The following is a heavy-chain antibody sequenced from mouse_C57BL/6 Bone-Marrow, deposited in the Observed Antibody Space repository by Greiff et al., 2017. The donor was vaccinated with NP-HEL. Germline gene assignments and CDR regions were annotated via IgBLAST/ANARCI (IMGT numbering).Heavy chain of an antibody. CDR1: GFTFSDYG. D-gene: IGHD2-10*01. CDR2: ISNLAYSI. Sequence: EVQGVESGGGLVQPGGSLKLSCAASGFTFSDYGMAWVRQAPRKGPEWVAFISNLAYSIYYADTVTGRFTISRENAKNTLYLEMSSLRSEDTAMYYCARQGSYRGYFDVWGTGTTVTVSS. J-gene: IGHJ1*03. V-gene: IGHV5-15*01. CDR3: ARQGSYRGYFDV.